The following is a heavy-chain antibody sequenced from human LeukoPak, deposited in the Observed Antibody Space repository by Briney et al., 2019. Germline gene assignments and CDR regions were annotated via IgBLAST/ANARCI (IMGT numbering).Heavy chain of an antibody. CDR3: ARQEGGPFDY. CDR1: GGSISSGGYY. Sequence: SQTLSLTCTVSGGSISSGGYYWSWIRQPPGKGLEWIGYIYHSGSTYYNPSLKSRVTISVDRSKNQFSLKLSSVTAADTAVYYCARQEGGPFDYWGQGTLVTVSS. J-gene: IGHJ4*02. CDR2: IYHSGST. D-gene: IGHD3-16*01. V-gene: IGHV4-30-2*01.